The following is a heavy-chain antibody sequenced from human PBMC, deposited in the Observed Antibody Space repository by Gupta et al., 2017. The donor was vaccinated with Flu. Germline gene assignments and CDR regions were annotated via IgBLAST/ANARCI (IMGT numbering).Heavy chain of an antibody. CDR2: IYPGDSDT. CDR3: VRHCHNLGYCSSTSCYPLDY. D-gene: IGHD2-2*01. CDR1: GYSFTNYW. V-gene: IGHV5-51*01. J-gene: IGHJ4*02. Sequence: EVQLVQSGGAVKKPGESLKISCQASGYSFTNYWIGWVRQMHGKRLAWLGLIYPGDSDTSYSPSFQGQVTFSCDKSISTAYLQWSSLKASDTAMYYCVRHCHNLGYCSSTSCYPLDYWGQGTLVTVSS.